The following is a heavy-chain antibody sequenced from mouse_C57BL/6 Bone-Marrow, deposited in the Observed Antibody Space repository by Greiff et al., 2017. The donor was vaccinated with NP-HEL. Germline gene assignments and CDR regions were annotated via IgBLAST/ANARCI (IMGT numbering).Heavy chain of an antibody. CDR1: GFTFSSYG. CDR3: AGSGIYWYFDV. J-gene: IGHJ1*03. Sequence: EVKLVESGGDLVKPGGSLKLSCAASGFTFSSYGMPWVRQTPDKRLEWVATISSGGSYTYYPDSVKGRFTISRDNAKNTPYLQMSSLKSEDTAVYYCAGSGIYWYFDVWDRGTAITVS. V-gene: IGHV5-6*02. CDR2: ISSGGSYT. D-gene: IGHD1-3*01.